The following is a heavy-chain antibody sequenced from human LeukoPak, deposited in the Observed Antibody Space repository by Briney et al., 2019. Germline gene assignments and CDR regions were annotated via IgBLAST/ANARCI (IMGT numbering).Heavy chain of an antibody. V-gene: IGHV4-34*01. CDR3: ARDGGLRAFDY. J-gene: IGHJ4*02. CDR1: GGSFSGYY. Sequence: PSETLSLTCAVYGGSFSGYYWSWIRQPPGKGLEWIGEINHSGSTNYNPSLKSRVTISVDTSKNKFSLKLSSVTAADTAVYYCARDGGLRAFDYWGQGTLVTVSS. D-gene: IGHD5-12*01. CDR2: INHSGST.